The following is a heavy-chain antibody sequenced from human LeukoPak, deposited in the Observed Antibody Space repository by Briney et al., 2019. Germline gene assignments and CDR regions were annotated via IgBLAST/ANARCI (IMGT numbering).Heavy chain of an antibody. Sequence: GSLRLSCAASGFSFMNAWMIWVRQAPGKGLEWIGEINHSGSTNYNPSLKSRVTISVDTSKNQFSLKLSSVTAADTAVYYCARRGGTTYYYDSSGYYFSLQKAYFDYWGQGTLVTVSS. V-gene: IGHV4-34*01. CDR1: GFSFMNAW. J-gene: IGHJ4*02. D-gene: IGHD3-22*01. CDR2: INHSGST. CDR3: ARRGGTTYYYDSSGYYFSLQKAYFDY.